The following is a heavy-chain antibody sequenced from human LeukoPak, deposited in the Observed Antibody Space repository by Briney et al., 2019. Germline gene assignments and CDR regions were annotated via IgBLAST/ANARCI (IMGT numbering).Heavy chain of an antibody. D-gene: IGHD6-19*01. CDR3: ARETMLAGFASGLGFNY. Sequence: SETLSLTCTVAGASISSWYWSWIRQPPGKGLEWIANIHGSGNTNYNPSLKSRVSMSLDTSKNQVSLNLTSVTAADTATYFCARETMLAGFASGLGFNYWGQGTLVTVSS. V-gene: IGHV4-59*12. CDR1: GASISSWY. CDR2: IHGSGNT. J-gene: IGHJ4*02.